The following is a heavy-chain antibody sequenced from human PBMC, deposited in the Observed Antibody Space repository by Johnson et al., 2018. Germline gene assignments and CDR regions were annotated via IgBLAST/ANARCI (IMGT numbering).Heavy chain of an antibody. CDR1: GYTFTSYD. Sequence: QVQLVQSGAEVKKHGASVKVSCKASGYTFTSYDINWVRQATGQGLERMGWMNPNSGNTGYAQKFQGRVTMTRNTSIRTAYMELNSLRAEGTAVYYCAKYLSSRSYYYYGMDVWGQGTTVTVSS. D-gene: IGHD6-19*01. J-gene: IGHJ6*02. CDR3: AKYLSSRSYYYYGMDV. CDR2: MNPNSGNT. V-gene: IGHV1-8*01.